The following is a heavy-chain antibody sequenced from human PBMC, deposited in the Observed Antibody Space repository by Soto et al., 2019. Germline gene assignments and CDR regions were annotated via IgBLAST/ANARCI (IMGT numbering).Heavy chain of an antibody. CDR3: TTWRSRFNFAY. V-gene: IGHV3-30*02. CDR1: GFTFSDYG. Sequence: GGSLRLSCAASGFTFSDYGMHWVRQPPGKGLEWLASIWDDGDKKIYGDSVKGRFTASRDNSKGTLYLEMDSLRAEDTAVYYCTTWRSRFNFAYWGQGALVTVSS. CDR2: IWDDGDKK. J-gene: IGHJ4*02. D-gene: IGHD1-26*01.